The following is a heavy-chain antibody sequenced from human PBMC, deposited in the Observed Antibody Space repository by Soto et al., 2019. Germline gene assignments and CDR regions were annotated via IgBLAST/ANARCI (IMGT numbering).Heavy chain of an antibody. J-gene: IGHJ4*02. CDR2: IYSGGST. CDR1: GCTVSSNY. D-gene: IGHD1-1*01. CDR3: ARGGKLAFDY. Sequence: AGGSLSLSCAASGCTVSSNYMSWVRQAPGKGLEWVSVIYSGGSTYYADSVKGRFTISRDNSKNTLYLQMNSLRAEDTAVYYCARGGKLAFDYWGQGTLVTVSS. V-gene: IGHV3-53*01.